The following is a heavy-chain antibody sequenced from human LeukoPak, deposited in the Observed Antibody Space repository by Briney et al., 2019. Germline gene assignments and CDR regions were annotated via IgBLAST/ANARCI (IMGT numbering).Heavy chain of an antibody. CDR2: ISSSSSYI. D-gene: IGHD3-22*01. CDR3: ARDPEYYYDSSGEAMSDY. CDR1: GFTFSSYS. V-gene: IGHV3-21*01. Sequence: GGSLRLSCAASGFTFSSYSMNWVRQAPGKGLEWVSSISSSSSYIYYADSVKDRFTISRDNAKNSLYLQMNSLRAEDTAVYCCARDPEYYYDSSGEAMSDYWGQGTLVTVSS. J-gene: IGHJ4*02.